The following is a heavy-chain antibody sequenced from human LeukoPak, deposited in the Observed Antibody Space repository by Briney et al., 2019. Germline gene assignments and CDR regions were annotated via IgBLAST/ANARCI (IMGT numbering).Heavy chain of an antibody. CDR2: VRNDGSNE. Sequence: GGSLRLSCTAPGFVLSDYGMHWVRQAPGKGLEWVAFVRNDGSNEYYVGSVKGRFTISRDKSKNTLYLQMNSLRAEDTAVYSCAKESDSGYHSEGPKTWGLGTLVTVSS. V-gene: IGHV3-30*02. D-gene: IGHD5-12*01. J-gene: IGHJ5*02. CDR1: GFVLSDYG. CDR3: AKESDSGYHSEGPKT.